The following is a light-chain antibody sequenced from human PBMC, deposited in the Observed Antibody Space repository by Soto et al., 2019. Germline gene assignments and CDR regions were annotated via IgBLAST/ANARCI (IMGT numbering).Light chain of an antibody. CDR3: RSYTSSSTWV. Sequence: QSALTQPASVSGSPGQSITISCTGTSSDVGGYNYVSWYQQNPGKAPKLMIYDVSNRPSGVSNRFSGSKSGNTASLTISGLQAEDEADYYCRSYTSSSTWVFGGGTKLTVL. CDR2: DVS. J-gene: IGLJ3*02. CDR1: SSDVGGYNY. V-gene: IGLV2-14*01.